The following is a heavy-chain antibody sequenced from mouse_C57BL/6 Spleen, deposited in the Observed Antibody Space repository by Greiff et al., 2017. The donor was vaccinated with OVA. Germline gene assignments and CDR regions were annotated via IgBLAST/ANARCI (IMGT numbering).Heavy chain of an antibody. CDR1: GYTFTSYW. CDR3: ARTHYGNFPYYAMDY. CDR2: INPSNGGT. V-gene: IGHV1-53*01. J-gene: IGHJ4*01. D-gene: IGHD2-1*01. Sequence: VQLQQPGTELVKPGASVKLSCKASGYTFTSYWMHWVKQRPGQGLEWIGNINPSNGGTNYNEKFKSKATLTVDKSSSTAYMQLSSLTSEDSAVYYCARTHYGNFPYYAMDYWGQGTSVTVSS.